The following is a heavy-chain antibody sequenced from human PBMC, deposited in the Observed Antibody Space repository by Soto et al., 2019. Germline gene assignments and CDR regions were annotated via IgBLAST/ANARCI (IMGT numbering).Heavy chain of an antibody. J-gene: IGHJ4*02. CDR1: GASISSGDYF. Sequence: SETLSLTCTVSGASISSGDYFWSWIRQSPGKGLEWIGYIYDSGSSYYNPSLKSRVTMSVDTSKNQFSLKLRSVTAADTAVYYCAREKGYISGPINFDYWGQGTLVTVSS. CDR2: IYDSGSS. CDR3: AREKGYISGPINFDY. V-gene: IGHV4-30-4*01. D-gene: IGHD5-12*01.